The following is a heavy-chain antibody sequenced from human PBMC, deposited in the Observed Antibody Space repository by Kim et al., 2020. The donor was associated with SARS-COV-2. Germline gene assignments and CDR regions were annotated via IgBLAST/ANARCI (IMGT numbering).Heavy chain of an antibody. J-gene: IGHJ4*02. CDR3: ARLDTIGGSDS. D-gene: IGHD3-10*01. CDR2: ILSDGGT. CDR1: GDSISGDKYR. Sequence: SETLSLTCTVSGDSISGDKYRWGWIRQPPGKTLEWIAHILSDGGTEFNPSLMSPVTMSVDRSKTQFSQNLSSVTASDTAVYYCARLDTIGGSDSWGQGTLLTVPS. V-gene: IGHV4-39*01.